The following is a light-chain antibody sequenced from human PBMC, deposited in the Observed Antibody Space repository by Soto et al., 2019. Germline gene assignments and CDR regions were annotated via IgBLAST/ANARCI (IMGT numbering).Light chain of an antibody. Sequence: EIVMTQSPATLSVSPGERATLSCRASQSVSSNLAWYQQKPGQAPRLLIYGASTRATGIPARFSGSGSGTEFTLTISSLQSEDFAVYHFWTFGLGTKVEIK. J-gene: IGKJ1*01. CDR3: WT. CDR1: QSVSSN. CDR2: GAS. V-gene: IGKV3-15*01.